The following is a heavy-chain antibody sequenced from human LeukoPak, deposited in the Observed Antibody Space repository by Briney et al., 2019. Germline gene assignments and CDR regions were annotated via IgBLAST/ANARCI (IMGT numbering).Heavy chain of an antibody. CDR3: ASTEWNYAR. D-gene: IGHD1-7*01. V-gene: IGHV4-59*08. CDR1: GGSITSYY. CDR2: IYYSGST. Sequence: SETLSLTCTVSGGSITSYYWSWMRQPPGKGLEWIEYIYYSGSTNYNPSLKSRVTISLDPSKNQFSLKLSSVTAADTAVYYCASTEWNYARWGQGTLVTVSS. J-gene: IGHJ4*02.